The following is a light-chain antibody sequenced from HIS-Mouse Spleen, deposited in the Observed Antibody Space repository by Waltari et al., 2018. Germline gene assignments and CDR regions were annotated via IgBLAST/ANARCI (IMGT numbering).Light chain of an antibody. CDR3: QVWDSSSDHPYV. Sequence: SYVLTQPPSVSVAPGKTARITCGGNNIRSKSVHWYQKKPGQAPVLVVYDDSDRPPGIPERFSGSNSGNTATLTISRVEAGDEADYYCQVWDSSSDHPYVFGTGTKVTVL. J-gene: IGLJ1*01. CDR1: NIRSKS. V-gene: IGLV3-21*03. CDR2: DDS.